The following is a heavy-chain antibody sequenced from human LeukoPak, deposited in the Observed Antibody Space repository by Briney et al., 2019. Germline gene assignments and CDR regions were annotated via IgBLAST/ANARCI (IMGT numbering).Heavy chain of an antibody. D-gene: IGHD4-23*01. CDR3: ARGFGGNSYLDY. J-gene: IGHJ4*02. CDR1: GGSISSYY. V-gene: IGHV4-59*12. CDR2: IYYSGST. Sequence: SETLSLTCTVSGGSISSYYWSWIRQPPGKGLEWIGYIYYSGSTNYNPSLKSRVTISVDTSKNQFSLKLSSVTAADTAVYYCARGFGGNSYLDYWGQGTLVTVSS.